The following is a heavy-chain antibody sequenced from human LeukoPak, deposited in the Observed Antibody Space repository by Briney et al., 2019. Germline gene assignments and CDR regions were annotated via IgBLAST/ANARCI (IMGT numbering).Heavy chain of an antibody. CDR3: ARPPYTSSSEGWFDP. J-gene: IGHJ5*02. Sequence: GESLKISCKGSGFSFTNYWIGWVRQMPGKGLEWMGIIYPGDSHTRYSPSFQGRVTISADKSISTAYLQWSSLKASDTAMYYCARPPYTSSSEGWFDPWGQGTLVTVSS. D-gene: IGHD6-6*01. CDR1: GFSFTNYW. CDR2: IYPGDSHT. V-gene: IGHV5-51*01.